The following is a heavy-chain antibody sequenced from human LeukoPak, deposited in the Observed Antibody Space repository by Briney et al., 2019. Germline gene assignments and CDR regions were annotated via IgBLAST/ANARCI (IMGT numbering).Heavy chain of an antibody. J-gene: IGHJ4*02. Sequence: GGSLRLSCAASGFTFDDYAMHWVRQAPGKGLEWVSGISWNSGSIGYADSVKGRFTISRDNAKNPLYLQMNSLRAEDTALYYCARRSGVVTVYYFDYWGQGTLVTVSS. CDR3: ARRSGVVTVYYFDY. D-gene: IGHD3-3*01. CDR1: GFTFDDYA. V-gene: IGHV3-9*01. CDR2: ISWNSGSI.